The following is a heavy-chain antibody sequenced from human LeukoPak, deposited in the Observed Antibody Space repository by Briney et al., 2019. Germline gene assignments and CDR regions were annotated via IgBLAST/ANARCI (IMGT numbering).Heavy chain of an antibody. CDR1: RFTVSSNY. V-gene: IGHV3-66*04. J-gene: IGHJ6*02. Sequence: PGGSLRLSCAASRFTVSSNYMSWVRQAPGKGLEWVSVIYSGGSTYYADSVKGRFTISRDNSKNTLYLQMNSLRAEDTAVYYCARRGPYYGMDVWGQGTTVTVSS. CDR2: IYSGGST. CDR3: ARRGPYYGMDV.